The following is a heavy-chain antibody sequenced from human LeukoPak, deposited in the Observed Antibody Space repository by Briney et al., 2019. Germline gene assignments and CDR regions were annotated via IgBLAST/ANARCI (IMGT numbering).Heavy chain of an antibody. V-gene: IGHV3-74*01. D-gene: IGHD4-23*01. J-gene: IGHJ4*02. CDR2: INGDKSTT. Sequence: GGSLRLSCEASGFTFSNNWMHWVRQVPGKGLVWVARINGDKSTTNYADFVKGRFTISRDNARNTLYLQMNSLRAEDTAIYYCTRVYGGNSPHDFWGQGTPVTVSS. CDR1: GFTFSNNW. CDR3: TRVYGGNSPHDF.